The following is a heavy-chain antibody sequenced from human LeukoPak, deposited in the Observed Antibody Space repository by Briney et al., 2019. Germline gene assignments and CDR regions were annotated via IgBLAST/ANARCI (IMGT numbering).Heavy chain of an antibody. CDR3: ARNNNWNQRPFDY. Sequence: ASVKVSCKASGYTFTSYDINWVRQATGQGLEWMGWMNPNSGNTGYAQKFQGRVTITRNTSISTAYMELSSLRSEDTAVYYCARNNNWNQRPFDYWGQGTLVTVSS. D-gene: IGHD1-20*01. CDR1: GYTFTSYD. V-gene: IGHV1-8*03. J-gene: IGHJ4*02. CDR2: MNPNSGNT.